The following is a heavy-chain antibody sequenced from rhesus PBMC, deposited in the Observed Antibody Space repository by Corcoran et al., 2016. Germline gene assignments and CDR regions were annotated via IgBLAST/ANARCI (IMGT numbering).Heavy chain of an antibody. CDR1: GYSISSGYG. CDR2: IYGGMGST. J-gene: IGHJ2*01. CDR3: ARGYSSGPRSWYFDI. D-gene: IGHD6-31*01. V-gene: IGHV4-127*01. Sequence: QVQLQESGPGLVKPSETLSLTCAVSGYSISSGYGWGWIRQPPGKGLEWIGQIYGGMGSTYYNPSPKSRVTVSKDASKNQFSLKRSSVTAADTAVYYCARGYSSGPRSWYFDIWGPGTPITISS.